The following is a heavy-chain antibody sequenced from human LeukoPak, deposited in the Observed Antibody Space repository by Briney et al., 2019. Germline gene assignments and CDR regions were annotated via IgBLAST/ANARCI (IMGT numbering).Heavy chain of an antibody. Sequence: GESLKISCKGSGYSFTSYWIGWVRQMPGKRLEWMGIIYPGDSDTRYSPYFQGQVTISADKSITTAYLQWSSLKASGTAMYYSARQRGYCTNGVCYTDAFDIWGQGTMVTVSS. CDR1: GYSFTSYW. D-gene: IGHD2-8*01. J-gene: IGHJ3*02. CDR3: ARQRGYCTNGVCYTDAFDI. V-gene: IGHV5-51*01. CDR2: IYPGDSDT.